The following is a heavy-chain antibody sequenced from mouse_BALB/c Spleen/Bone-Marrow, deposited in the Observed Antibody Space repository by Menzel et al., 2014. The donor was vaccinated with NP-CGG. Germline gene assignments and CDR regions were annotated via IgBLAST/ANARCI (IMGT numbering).Heavy chain of an antibody. V-gene: IGHV1S81*02. CDR3: ARKGADYEDY. CDR1: GYTFTSYW. Sequence: QVQLQQPGAELVKPGASVKLSCKASGYTFTSYWMHWVKQRPGQGLEWIGEINPSNGRTNYNERFKTKATLTVDKSSNTAYMQRSRLTSEDSAVYYCARKGADYEDYWGQGTTLTVSS. D-gene: IGHD2-4*01. CDR2: INPSNGRT. J-gene: IGHJ2*01.